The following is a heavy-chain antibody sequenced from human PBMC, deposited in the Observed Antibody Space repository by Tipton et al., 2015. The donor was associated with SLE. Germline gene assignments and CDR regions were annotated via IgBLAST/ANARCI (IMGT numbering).Heavy chain of an antibody. CDR2: ISSSGSTI. J-gene: IGHJ3*02. CDR3: ARDRDGTSLDHDAFDI. V-gene: IGHV3-48*03. D-gene: IGHD1-7*01. Sequence: SLRLSCVASGFTFSSYAMSWVRQAPGKGLEWVSYISSSGSTIYYADSVKVRFTISRDNAKNSLYLQMNTLRAEDTAVYYCARDRDGTSLDHDAFDIWGQGTMVTVSS. CDR1: GFTFSSYA.